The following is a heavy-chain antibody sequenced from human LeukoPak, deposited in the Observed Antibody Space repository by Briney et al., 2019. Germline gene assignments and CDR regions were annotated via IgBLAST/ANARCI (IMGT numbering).Heavy chain of an antibody. Sequence: GSLRLSCAASGFTFSSYSMNWVRQAPGKGLEWIGEINHSGSTNYNPSLKSRVTISVDTSKNQFSLKLSSVTAADTAVYYCAAYRRTQYGDDDYWGQGTLVTVSS. CDR2: INHSGST. D-gene: IGHD4-17*01. CDR3: AAYRRTQYGDDDY. V-gene: IGHV4-34*08. J-gene: IGHJ4*02. CDR1: GFTFSSYS.